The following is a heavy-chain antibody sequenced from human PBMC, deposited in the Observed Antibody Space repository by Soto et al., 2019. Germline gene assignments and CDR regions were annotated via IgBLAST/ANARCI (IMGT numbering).Heavy chain of an antibody. J-gene: IGHJ6*02. CDR3: ARDRLDYGDYEGYYGMDV. CDR1: GGSISSHY. V-gene: IGHV4-59*11. Sequence: SETLSLTCTVSGGSISSHYWSWIRQPPGKGLEWIGYIYYSGSTNYNPSLKSRVTISVDTSKNQFSLKLSSVTAADTAVYYCARDRLDYGDYEGYYGMDVWGQGTTVTVSS. CDR2: IYYSGST. D-gene: IGHD4-17*01.